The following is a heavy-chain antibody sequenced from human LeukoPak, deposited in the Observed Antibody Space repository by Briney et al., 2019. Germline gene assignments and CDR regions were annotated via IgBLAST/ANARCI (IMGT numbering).Heavy chain of an antibody. CDR2: IRYDGNNK. V-gene: IGHV3-30*02. CDR1: GFTFSSYG. J-gene: IGHJ4*02. D-gene: IGHD1-14*01. Sequence: HPGGSLRLSCAASGFTFSSYGMHWVRQAPGKGLEWVSFIRYDGNNKLYADSVKGRFTISRDNSKNTLYLHINSLRAEDTALYYCVKDNPLDYWGQGTLVIVSS. CDR3: VKDNPLDY.